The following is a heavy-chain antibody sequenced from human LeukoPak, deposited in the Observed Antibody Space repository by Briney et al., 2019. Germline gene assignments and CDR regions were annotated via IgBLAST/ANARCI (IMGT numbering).Heavy chain of an antibody. CDR1: GFTFSSYS. D-gene: IGHD3-10*01. J-gene: IGHJ6*02. V-gene: IGHV3-21*01. CDR2: ISSGSSYI. CDR3: ARDDRVRGVILDV. Sequence: PGGSLRLSCAASGFTFSSYSMNWVRQAPGKGLEWVSSISSGSSYIYYADSVKGRFTIPRDNAKNSLYLQMNSLRAEDTAVYYCARDDRVRGVILDVWGQGTTVTVSS.